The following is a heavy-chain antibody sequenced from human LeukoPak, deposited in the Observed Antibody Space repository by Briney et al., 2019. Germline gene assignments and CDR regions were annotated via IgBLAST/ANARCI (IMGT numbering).Heavy chain of an antibody. Sequence: SETLSLTCAVYGGSFSGYYWSWIRQPPGKGLEWIGEINHSGSTNYNPSLKSRVTISVDTSKNQFSLKLSSVTAADTAVYYCARIRLGYCSSTSCYNLPGVRFDPWGQGTLVTVSS. CDR2: INHSGST. J-gene: IGHJ5*02. CDR1: GGSFSGYY. D-gene: IGHD2-2*02. V-gene: IGHV4-34*01. CDR3: ARIRLGYCSSTSCYNLPGVRFDP.